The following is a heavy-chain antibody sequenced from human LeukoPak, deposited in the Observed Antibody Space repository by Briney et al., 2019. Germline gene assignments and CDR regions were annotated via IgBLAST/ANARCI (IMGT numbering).Heavy chain of an antibody. D-gene: IGHD5-18*01. CDR1: GYTFTSYG. Sequence: ASVKVSCKASGYTFTSYGISWVRQAPGQGLEWMGWISAYNGNTNYAQKLQGRVTMIRNTSISTAYMELSSLRSEDTAVYYCARGHGVYVYSYGSLWFDPWGQGTLVTVSS. J-gene: IGHJ5*02. V-gene: IGHV1-18*01. CDR2: ISAYNGNT. CDR3: ARGHGVYVYSYGSLWFDP.